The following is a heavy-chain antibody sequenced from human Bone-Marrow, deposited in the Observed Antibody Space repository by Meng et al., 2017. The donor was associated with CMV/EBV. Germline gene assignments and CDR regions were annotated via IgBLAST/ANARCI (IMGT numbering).Heavy chain of an antibody. D-gene: IGHD1-26*01. V-gene: IGHV1-8*01. CDR1: GDTFTSYD. J-gene: IGHJ4*02. CDR3: ARDQSGSYFY. CDR2: MNPNSGNT. Sequence: ASVKVSCKASGDTFTSYDINWVRQATGQGLEWMGWMNPNSGNTGYAQKFQGRVTITRDTSISTAYMELSRLRSDDTAVYYCARDQSGSYFYWGQGTLVTVSS.